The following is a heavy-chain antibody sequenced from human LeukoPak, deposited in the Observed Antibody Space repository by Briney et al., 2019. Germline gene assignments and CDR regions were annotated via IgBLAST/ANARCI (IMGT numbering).Heavy chain of an antibody. CDR1: GYTLTELS. Sequence: ASVKVSCKVSGYTLTELSMHWVRQAPGKGLEGMGGFDPEDGETIYAQKFQGRVTMTEDTSTDTAYIELSSLRSEDTAVYYCATTGRSYYYGMDVWGQGTTVTVSS. J-gene: IGHJ6*02. CDR2: FDPEDGET. D-gene: IGHD2-15*01. CDR3: ATTGRSYYYGMDV. V-gene: IGHV1-24*01.